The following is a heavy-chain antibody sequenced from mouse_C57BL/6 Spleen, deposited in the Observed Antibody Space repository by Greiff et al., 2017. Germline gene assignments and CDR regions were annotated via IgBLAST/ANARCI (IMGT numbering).Heavy chain of an antibody. Sequence: VQLKQSGAELVRPGASVKLSCTASGFNIKDYYMHWVKQRPEQGLEWIGRIDPEDGDTEYAPKFQGKATMTADTSSNTAYLQLSSLTSEDTAVYYCTTGGYDGAWFAYWGQGTLVTVSA. CDR1: GFNIKDYY. J-gene: IGHJ3*01. V-gene: IGHV14-1*01. CDR2: IDPEDGDT. D-gene: IGHD2-2*01. CDR3: TTGGYDGAWFAY.